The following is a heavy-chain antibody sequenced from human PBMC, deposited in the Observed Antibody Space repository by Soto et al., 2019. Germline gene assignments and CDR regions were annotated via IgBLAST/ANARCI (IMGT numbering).Heavy chain of an antibody. CDR3: ARDLGGPDY. CDR2: LSSDGFGA. Sequence: GGSLRLSCAASGFSLSPYCMHWVRQVPGRGLGLVARLSSDGFGAAYADSVKGRVFISRDIATNTLSLQMNSLRADDTAVYHCARDLGGPDYWGRGTSVTVS. CDR1: GFSLSPYC. J-gene: IGHJ4*02. V-gene: IGHV3-74*03. D-gene: IGHD3-16*01.